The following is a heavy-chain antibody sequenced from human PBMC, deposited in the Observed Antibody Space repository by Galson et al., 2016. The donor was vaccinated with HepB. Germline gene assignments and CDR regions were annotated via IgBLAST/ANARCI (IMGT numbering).Heavy chain of an antibody. Sequence: SLRLSCAASGFSFANYAMTWVRQAPGKGLEWVSSISGSTGRTYYADSVAGRFTISRDNPKNTLYLQMDSLRADDTAIYYCAKDKRGHSSAWYWYFDYWGPGTLVRVSS. CDR2: ISGSTGRT. CDR3: AKDKRGHSSAWYWYFDY. J-gene: IGHJ4*02. CDR1: GFSFANYA. V-gene: IGHV3-23*01. D-gene: IGHD6-13*01.